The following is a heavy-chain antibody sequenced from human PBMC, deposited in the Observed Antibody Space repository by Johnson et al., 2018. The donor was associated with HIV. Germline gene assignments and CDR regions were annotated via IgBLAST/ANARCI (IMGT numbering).Heavy chain of an antibody. D-gene: IGHD5-18*01. Sequence: QMQLVESGGGVVQPGGSLRLSCAASGFTFNNYGMHWVRQAPGKGLEWVAFIRYDGSAKYYADSVKGRFTISRDSPKNTLNLQMNSLRTEDTAVYYCAKCTAMDMWGQGTMVTVSS. CDR1: GFTFNNYG. V-gene: IGHV3-30*02. CDR2: IRYDGSAK. J-gene: IGHJ3*01. CDR3: AKCTAMDM.